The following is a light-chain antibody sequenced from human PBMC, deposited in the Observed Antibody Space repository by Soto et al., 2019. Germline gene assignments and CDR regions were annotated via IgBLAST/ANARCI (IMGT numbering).Light chain of an antibody. V-gene: IGLV2-14*01. CDR3: SSYTTRSTYVV. CDR2: GVT. CDR1: DSDVGGYNY. J-gene: IGLJ2*01. Sequence: QSALTQPASVSGSPGQSITISCTGTDSDVGGYNYVSWYQQHPGKAPKLIIYGVTNRPSGVSNRFSGSKSGNTASLTISGLQDEDEADYYCSSYTTRSTYVVLGGGTKLTVL.